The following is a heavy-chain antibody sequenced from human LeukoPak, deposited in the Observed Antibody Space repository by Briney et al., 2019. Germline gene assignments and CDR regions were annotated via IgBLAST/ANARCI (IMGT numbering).Heavy chain of an antibody. CDR1: GFTFSSYSMN. CDR3: ARQGGIAARRPRDY. Sequence: GSLRLSCAASGFTFSSYSMNWVRQPPGKGLEWIGSIYYSGSTYYNPSLKSRVTISVDTSKNQFSLKLSSVTAADTAVYYCARQGGIAARRPRDYWGQGTLVTVSS. J-gene: IGHJ4*02. D-gene: IGHD6-6*01. CDR2: IYYSGST. V-gene: IGHV4-39*01.